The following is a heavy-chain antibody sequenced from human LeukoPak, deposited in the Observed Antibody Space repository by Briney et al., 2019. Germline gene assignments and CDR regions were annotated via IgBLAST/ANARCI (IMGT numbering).Heavy chain of an antibody. CDR3: ARVGDYVWGSYRYRWFDH. CDR1: GFTFSSDW. Sequence: GGSLRLSCAVSGFTFSSDWMIWVRQAPGKGLEWVANINPDGSEKNYVDSVRGRFTISRDNAKNSLDLQMNSLRAEDTAVYYCARVGDYVWGSYRYRWFDHWGQGTLVTVSS. D-gene: IGHD3-16*02. V-gene: IGHV3-7*01. J-gene: IGHJ5*02. CDR2: INPDGSEK.